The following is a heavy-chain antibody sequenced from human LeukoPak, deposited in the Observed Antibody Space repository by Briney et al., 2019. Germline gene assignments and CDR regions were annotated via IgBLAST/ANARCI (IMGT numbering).Heavy chain of an antibody. Sequence: PSETLSLTCAVSGYSISSGYYWGWIRQPPGKGLEWIGSIYHSGSTYYNPSLKSRVTISVDTSKNQFSLKLSSVPAADTAVYYCAREAGVSYGLYYYYYGMDVWGKGTTVTVSS. CDR2: IYHSGST. V-gene: IGHV4-38-2*02. J-gene: IGHJ6*04. CDR3: AREAGVSYGLYYYYYGMDV. CDR1: GYSISSGYY. D-gene: IGHD5-18*01.